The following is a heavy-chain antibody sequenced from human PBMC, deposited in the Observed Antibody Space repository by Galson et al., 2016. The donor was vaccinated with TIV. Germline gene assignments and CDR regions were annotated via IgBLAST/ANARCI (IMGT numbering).Heavy chain of an antibody. CDR1: GFTFSSHT. CDR3: ARDHRPSTVVTPPVYYSYYYDIDV. D-gene: IGHD4-23*01. V-gene: IGHV3-21*01. CDR2: ISGGKSYI. Sequence: SLRLSCAASGFTFSSHTMNWVRQAPGTGLELVSSISGGKSYIYYPDSVKGRFTISRDNAKNSVYRQMNSLRAEDTAVYYCARDHRPSTVVTPPVYYSYYYDIDVWGQGTTVTVSS. J-gene: IGHJ6*02.